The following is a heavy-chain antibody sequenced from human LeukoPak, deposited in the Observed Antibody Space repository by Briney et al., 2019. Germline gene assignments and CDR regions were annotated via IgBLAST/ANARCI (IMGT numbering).Heavy chain of an antibody. CDR3: ARGRITMTLFHPQYSTSIDY. V-gene: IGHV3-21*01. CDR1: AFTFSIYN. CDR2: ISSSSSYI. J-gene: IGHJ4*02. Sequence: PGGSLRLSCAASAFTFSIYNINWVRQAPGKGLEWVSSISSSSSYIYYADSVKGRFTISRDNAKNSLYLQMNSLRAEDTAVYYCARGRITMTLFHPQYSTSIDYWGQGTLVTVSS. D-gene: IGHD3-22*01.